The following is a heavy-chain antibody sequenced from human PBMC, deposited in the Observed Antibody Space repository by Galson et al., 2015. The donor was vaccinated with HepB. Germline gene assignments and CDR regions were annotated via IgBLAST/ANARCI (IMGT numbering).Heavy chain of an antibody. V-gene: IGHV3-23*01. CDR2: ISGSGGST. Sequence: SLRLSCAASGFTFSSYAMSWARQAPGKGLEWVSAISGSGGSTYYADSVKGRFTISRDNSKNTLYLQMNSLRAEDTAVYYCAKARGWELLSFDYWGQGTLVTVSS. CDR1: GFTFSSYA. J-gene: IGHJ4*02. CDR3: AKARGWELLSFDY. D-gene: IGHD1-26*01.